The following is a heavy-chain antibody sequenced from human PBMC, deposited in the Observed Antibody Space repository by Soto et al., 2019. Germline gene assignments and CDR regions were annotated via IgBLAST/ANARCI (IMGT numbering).Heavy chain of an antibody. V-gene: IGHV1-18*04. Sequence: ASVKVSCKASGYTFTSYGMSWVRQAPGQGLEWMGWISAYNGNTNYAQKLQGRVTMTTDTSTSTAYMELRSLRSDDTAVYYCARDLKGYCSGGSCYPYYYYYGMDVWGQGTTVTVSS. CDR2: ISAYNGNT. J-gene: IGHJ6*02. CDR3: ARDLKGYCSGGSCYPYYYYYGMDV. D-gene: IGHD2-15*01. CDR1: GYTFTSYG.